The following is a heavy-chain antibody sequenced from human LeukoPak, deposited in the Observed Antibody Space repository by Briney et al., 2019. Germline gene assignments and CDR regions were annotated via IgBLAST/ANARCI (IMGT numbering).Heavy chain of an antibody. CDR3: ARGYLYYDSSGPDAFDI. V-gene: IGHV4-4*07. D-gene: IGHD3-22*01. CDR1: GVSISSYY. CDR2: IYTSGST. Sequence: SETLSLTCSVSGVSISSYYWIWLRQPAGKGLEWFGRIYTSGSTNYNPSLKSRVTMSVDTSKNQFSLKLSSVTAADTAVYYCARGYLYYDSSGPDAFDIWGQGTMVTVSS. J-gene: IGHJ3*02.